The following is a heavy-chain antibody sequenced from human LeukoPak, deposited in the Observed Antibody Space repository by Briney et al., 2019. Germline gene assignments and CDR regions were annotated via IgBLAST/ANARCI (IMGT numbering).Heavy chain of an antibody. D-gene: IGHD2-2*01. V-gene: IGHV3-48*04. Sequence: PGGSLRLSCAASGFTYSSYAMNWVRQAPGKGLEWVSYISSSSSTIYYGDSVKGRFTISRDNAKNSLYLQMNSLRAEDTAVYYCARGVHTIGRDAFDMWGQGTMVTVSS. CDR1: GFTYSSYA. CDR3: ARGVHTIGRDAFDM. CDR2: ISSSSSTI. J-gene: IGHJ3*02.